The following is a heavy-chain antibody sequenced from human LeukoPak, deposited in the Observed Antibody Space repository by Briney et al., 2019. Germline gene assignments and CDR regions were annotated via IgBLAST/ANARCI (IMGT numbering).Heavy chain of an antibody. CDR3: ARSNRSDYDFWSGYSSYYYYYMDV. D-gene: IGHD3-3*01. CDR2: MNPNSGNT. CDR1: GYTFTSYD. Sequence: ASVKVSCKASGYTFTSYDINWVRQATGQGLEWMGWMNPNSGNTGYAQKLQGRVTITRNTSISTAYMELSSLRSEDTAVYYCARSNRSDYDFWSGYSSYYYYYMDVWGKGTTVTVSS. V-gene: IGHV1-8*03. J-gene: IGHJ6*03.